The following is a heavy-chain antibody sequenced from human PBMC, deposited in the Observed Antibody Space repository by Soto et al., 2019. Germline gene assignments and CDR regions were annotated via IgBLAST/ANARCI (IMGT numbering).Heavy chain of an antibody. CDR3: ARDIQGLYYIDY. D-gene: IGHD5-18*01. V-gene: IGHV1-3*01. Sequence: QVQVVQSGAEVKKPGASVKVSCKASEYTFTSYVIHWVRQAPGQSLEWMGWINAGNGNTKYSQKFQGRVTITRDTAASTAYMELSSLRSEDTAGYYCARDIQGLYYIDYWGQGTLVTVSS. CDR1: EYTFTSYV. CDR2: INAGNGNT. J-gene: IGHJ4*02.